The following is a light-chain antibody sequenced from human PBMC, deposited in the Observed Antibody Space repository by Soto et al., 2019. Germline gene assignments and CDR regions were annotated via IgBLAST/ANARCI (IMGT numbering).Light chain of an antibody. J-gene: IGLJ2*01. Sequence: SYELTQPPSVSVAPGKPARITCGGNNIGSKSVHWYQQKPGQAPVLVIYYDSDRPSGIPERFSGSNSGNTATLTISRVEAGDEADYYCQVWDSSSDRVVFGGGTKLTVL. CDR3: QVWDSSSDRVV. CDR2: YDS. V-gene: IGLV3-21*04. CDR1: NIGSKS.